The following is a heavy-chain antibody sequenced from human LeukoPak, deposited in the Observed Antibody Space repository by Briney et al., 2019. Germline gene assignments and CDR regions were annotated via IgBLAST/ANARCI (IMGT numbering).Heavy chain of an antibody. CDR3: ARGGITIFGVVSYMDV. V-gene: IGHV3-48*03. CDR1: GFTFSSYE. D-gene: IGHD3-3*01. CDR2: ISSSGSTI. J-gene: IGHJ6*03. Sequence: PGGSLRLSCAASGFTFSSYEMNWVRQAPGKGLEWVSYISSSGSTIYYADSVKGRFTISRDNAKNSLYLQMNSLRAEDTALYYCARGGITIFGVVSYMDVWGKGTTVTVSS.